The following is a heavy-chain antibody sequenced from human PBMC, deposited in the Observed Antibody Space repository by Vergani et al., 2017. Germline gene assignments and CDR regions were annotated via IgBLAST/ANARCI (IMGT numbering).Heavy chain of an antibody. CDR3: AREGSSSWYGFDY. V-gene: IGHV3-33*01. J-gene: IGHJ4*02. D-gene: IGHD6-13*01. CDR1: GFTFSSYG. CDR2: IWYDGSNK. Sequence: QVQLVESGGGVVQHGRSLRLSCAASGFTFSSYGMHRVRQAPGKGLEWVAVIWYDGSNKYYADSVKGRFTISSDNSKNTLYLQMNSLRAEDTAVYDCAREGSSSWYGFDYWGQGTLVTVSS.